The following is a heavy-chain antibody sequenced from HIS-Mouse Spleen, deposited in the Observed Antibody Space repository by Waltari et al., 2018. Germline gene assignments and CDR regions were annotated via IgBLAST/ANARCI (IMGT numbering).Heavy chain of an antibody. J-gene: IGHJ3*01. Sequence: QLQLQESGPGLVKPSETLSLTRTVSGGSISSSRYYLGWIRQPPGKGLEWIGRIYYSGSTYYNPALKSRVTRSVDTSKNQFSLKLSSVTAADTAVYYCAREIPYSSSWYDWYFDLWGQGTMVTVSS. CDR3: AREIPYSSSWYDWYFDL. D-gene: IGHD6-13*01. V-gene: IGHV4-39*07. CDR1: GGSISSSRYY. CDR2: IYYSGST.